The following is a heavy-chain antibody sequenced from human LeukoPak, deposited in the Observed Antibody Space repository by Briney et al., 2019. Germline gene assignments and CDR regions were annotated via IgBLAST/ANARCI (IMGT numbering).Heavy chain of an antibody. V-gene: IGHV1-2*02. CDR1: GYTFIGYY. D-gene: IGHD6-13*01. J-gene: IGHJ3*02. CDR3: AKQTRVGQQLGTGAFDI. CDR2: LNPNSGGT. Sequence: GASVKVSCKASGYTFIGYYIHWVRQAPGQGLEWMGWLNPNSGGTNYALKFQGRVTMTRDTSTSTAYMELSRLRSDDTAVYYCAKQTRVGQQLGTGAFDIWGQGTMVTVSS.